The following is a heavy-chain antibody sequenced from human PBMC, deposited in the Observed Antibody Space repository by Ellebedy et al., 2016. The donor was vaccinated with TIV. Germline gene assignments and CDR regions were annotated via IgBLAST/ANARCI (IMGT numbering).Heavy chain of an antibody. CDR2: IGGSGGSP. D-gene: IGHD3-10*01. CDR1: GFTFDTFA. CDR3: ARVVDNAFDM. V-gene: IGHV3-23*01. Sequence: GESLKISCVASGFTFDTFAMTWVRQAPGKGLEWVSRIGGSGGSPMYADSVRGRFNISRDNSKNTLYLQMHSLRAEDTALYYCARVVDNAFDMWGQGTMVTVSS. J-gene: IGHJ3*02.